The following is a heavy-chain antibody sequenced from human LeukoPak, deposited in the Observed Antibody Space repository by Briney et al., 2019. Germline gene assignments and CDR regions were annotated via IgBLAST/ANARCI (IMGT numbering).Heavy chain of an antibody. V-gene: IGHV3-66*01. J-gene: IGHJ6*03. CDR3: AKAYEESRLLWFGESDYYYYMDV. Sequence: GGSLRLSCAASGFTVSNNYMRWVRQAPGKGLEWVSLIYSGGSTYYADSVKGRFIISRDNSKNTLYLQMNSLRAEDTAVYYCAKAYEESRLLWFGESDYYYYMDVWGKGTTVTISS. D-gene: IGHD3-10*01. CDR1: GFTVSNNY. CDR2: IYSGGST.